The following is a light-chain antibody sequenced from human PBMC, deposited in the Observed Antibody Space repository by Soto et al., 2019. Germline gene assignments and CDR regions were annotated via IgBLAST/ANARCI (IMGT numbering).Light chain of an antibody. CDR3: ATWDDSLNAYV. CDR2: SDN. J-gene: IGLJ1*01. V-gene: IGLV1-44*01. Sequence: QSVLTQSPSASGTPGQRVTISCSGSSSSIGSNAVNWYQQLPGTAPKLLIYSDNHRPSGVPDRFSGSKSGTSASLAISGLQSEDEADYHCATWDDSLNAYVFGIGTKLTVL. CDR1: SSSIGSNA.